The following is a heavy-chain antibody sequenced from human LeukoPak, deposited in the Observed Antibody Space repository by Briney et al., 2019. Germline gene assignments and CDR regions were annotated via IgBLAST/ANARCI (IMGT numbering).Heavy chain of an antibody. J-gene: IGHJ6*02. V-gene: IGHV3-21*01. Sequence: GGSLRLSCAASGFTFSRYSINWVSQAPGKGLEWVSSISSSGTYIYYADSVKGRFTISRDNSKNSVSLQMNSLRAEDTAVYYCARGAKSRAAVAVDYYYYGMDVWGQGTTVTVSS. CDR1: GFTFSRYS. CDR2: ISSSGTYI. CDR3: ARGAKSRAAVAVDYYYYGMDV. D-gene: IGHD6-19*01.